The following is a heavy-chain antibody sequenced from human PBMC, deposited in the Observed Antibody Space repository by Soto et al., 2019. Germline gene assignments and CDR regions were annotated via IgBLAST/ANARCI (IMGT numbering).Heavy chain of an antibody. CDR2: IYYSGST. Sequence: SEALSLTCTVSGGSTSSYYWSWIRQPPGKGLEWIGYIYYSGSTNYNPSLKSRVTISVDTSKNQFSLKLSSVTAADTAVYYCARLRYSRSWYPWFDPWGQGTLVTVS. V-gene: IGHV4-59*08. J-gene: IGHJ5*02. CDR3: ARLRYSRSWYPWFDP. CDR1: GGSTSSYY. D-gene: IGHD6-13*01.